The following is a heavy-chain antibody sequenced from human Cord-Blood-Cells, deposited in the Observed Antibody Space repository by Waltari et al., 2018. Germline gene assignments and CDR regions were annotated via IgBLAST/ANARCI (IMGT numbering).Heavy chain of an antibody. CDR1: GYTFPGHY. CDR3: ARELDIVVVPAANWFDP. CDR2: INPNSGGT. D-gene: IGHD2-2*03. V-gene: IGHV1-2*02. J-gene: IGHJ5*02. Sequence: QVQLVQSGAKVKKPGSSVKVSCKASGYTFPGHYMHWVRQAPGQGLEWMGWINPNSGGTNYAQKFQGRVTMTRDTSISTAYMELSRLRSDDTAVYYCARELDIVVVPAANWFDPWGQGTLVTVSS.